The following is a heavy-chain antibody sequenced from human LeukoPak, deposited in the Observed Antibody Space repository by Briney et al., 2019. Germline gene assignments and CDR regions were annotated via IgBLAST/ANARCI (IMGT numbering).Heavy chain of an antibody. CDR3: ARGYCSSTSCYFPGAFDI. V-gene: IGHV1-18*01. CDR2: ISAYNGNT. Sequence: ASVKVSCKASGYTFISYGISWVRQAPGQGLEWMGWISAYNGNTNYAQKLQGRVTMTTDTSTSTAYMELRSLRSDDTAVYYCARGYCSSTSCYFPGAFDIWGQGTMVTVSS. CDR1: GYTFISYG. D-gene: IGHD2-2*01. J-gene: IGHJ3*02.